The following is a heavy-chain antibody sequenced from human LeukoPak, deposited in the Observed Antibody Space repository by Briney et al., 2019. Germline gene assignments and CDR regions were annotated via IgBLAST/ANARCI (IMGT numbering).Heavy chain of an antibody. Sequence: GGSLRLSCAASGFTFRDYAMSWVRQAPGEGLKWVSSITGLGGSTFYADSVKGRFTFSRDNSNNMLYLQMNSLRTDDTAVYYCAKDSGYDYMDSWGQGTLVIVSS. V-gene: IGHV3-23*01. CDR2: ITGLGGST. D-gene: IGHD5-12*01. J-gene: IGHJ4*02. CDR3: AKDSGYDYMDS. CDR1: GFTFRDYA.